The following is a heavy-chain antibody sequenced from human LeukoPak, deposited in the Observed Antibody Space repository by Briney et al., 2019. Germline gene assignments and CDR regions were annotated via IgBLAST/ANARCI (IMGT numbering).Heavy chain of an antibody. D-gene: IGHD1-26*01. Sequence: GGSLRLSCAASGFTFSRSWMHWVRQAPGKGLEWVANIKPDGSDKYYVDSVKGRFTISRDNAKNSLYLRMNSLRAEDTAVYYCTIKGGYDMDVWGQGTTVTVSS. CDR2: IKPDGSDK. CDR1: GFTFSRSW. J-gene: IGHJ6*02. CDR3: TIKGGYDMDV. V-gene: IGHV3-7*01.